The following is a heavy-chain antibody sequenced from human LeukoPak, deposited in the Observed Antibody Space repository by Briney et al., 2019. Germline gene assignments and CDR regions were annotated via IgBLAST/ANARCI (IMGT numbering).Heavy chain of an antibody. D-gene: IGHD2-2*01. CDR1: GITFSNAW. J-gene: IGHJ5*02. CDR3: ARVPAARWLDP. V-gene: IGHV3-53*01. Sequence: PGGSLRLSCVASGITFSNAWMSWVRQAPGKGLEWVSVIYSGGSTYYADSVEGRFTISRDNSKNTLYLQMTSLRAEDTALYYCARVPAARWLDPWGQGTLVTVSS. CDR2: IYSGGST.